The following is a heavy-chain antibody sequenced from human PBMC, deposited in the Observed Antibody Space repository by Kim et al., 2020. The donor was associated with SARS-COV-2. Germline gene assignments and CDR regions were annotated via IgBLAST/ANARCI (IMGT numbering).Heavy chain of an antibody. CDR3: ARDRGGDGYSDY. J-gene: IGHJ4*02. V-gene: IGHV4-59*01. CDR1: GGSISSYY. D-gene: IGHD3-10*01. Sequence: SETLSLTCTVSGGSISSYYWSWIRQPPGKGLEWIGYIYYSGSTNYNPSLKSRVTISVDTSKNQFSLKLSSVTAADTAVYYCARDRGGDGYSDYWGQGTLVTVSP. CDR2: IYYSGST.